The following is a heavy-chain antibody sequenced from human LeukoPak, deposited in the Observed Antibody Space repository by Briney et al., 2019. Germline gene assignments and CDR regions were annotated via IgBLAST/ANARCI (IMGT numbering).Heavy chain of an antibody. CDR1: GGSISSYY. V-gene: IGHV4-59*08. J-gene: IGHJ3*02. CDR3: ARHSVASATNDAFDI. D-gene: IGHD5/OR15-5a*01. Sequence: SETLSLTCTVSGGSISSYYWSWIRQPPGKGLERIGYIYYSGSTNYNPSLKSRVTISVDTSKNQFSLKLSSVTAADTAVYYCARHSVASATNDAFDIWGQGTMVTVSS. CDR2: IYYSGST.